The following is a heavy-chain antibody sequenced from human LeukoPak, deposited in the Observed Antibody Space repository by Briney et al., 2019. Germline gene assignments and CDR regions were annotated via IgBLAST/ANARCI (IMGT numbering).Heavy chain of an antibody. Sequence: SETLSPTCAVSGGSISSGWWWSWVRQPPGKGLEWIGEIHHSGSTHYNPSLKSRLSISVDKSKNQFSLKLTSMAAADTAVYYCARNGDYSMDYWGQGTLVTVSS. V-gene: IGHV4-4*02. J-gene: IGHJ4*02. CDR2: IHHSGST. D-gene: IGHD3-10*01. CDR1: GGSISSGWW. CDR3: ARNGDYSMDY.